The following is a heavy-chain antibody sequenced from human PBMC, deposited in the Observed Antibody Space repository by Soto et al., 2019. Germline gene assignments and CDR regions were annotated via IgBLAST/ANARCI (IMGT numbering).Heavy chain of an antibody. V-gene: IGHV3-30-3*01. CDR3: AKDVRRVVGGIDY. CDR2: ISFDAFNK. D-gene: IGHD3-10*01. CDR1: GFTFTTSA. Sequence: QVQLVESGGGVVQPGSSLRLSCAASGFTFTTSAMHWVRQAPGKGLEWVASISFDAFNKYYADSVKGRFTISRDDSKNTVDLQMNSLTVEDTAGYYCAKDVRRVVGGIDYWGQGTPVTVSS. J-gene: IGHJ4*02.